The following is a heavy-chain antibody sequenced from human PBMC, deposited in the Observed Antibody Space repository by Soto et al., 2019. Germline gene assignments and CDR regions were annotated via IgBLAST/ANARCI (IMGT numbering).Heavy chain of an antibody. CDR1: GGSVTSNYYS. J-gene: IGHJ5*02. CDR2: MHYSGST. D-gene: IGHD1-26*01. Sequence: SETLSLTCTVSGGSVTSNYYSWSWIRQSPGKGLEWIGYMHYSGSTNYNPSLKSRVTISVDTSKNQFSLKLNSVTAADTAVYYCARLGGTYRNWFDPWGQGTLVTVSS. V-gene: IGHV4-61*01. CDR3: ARLGGTYRNWFDP.